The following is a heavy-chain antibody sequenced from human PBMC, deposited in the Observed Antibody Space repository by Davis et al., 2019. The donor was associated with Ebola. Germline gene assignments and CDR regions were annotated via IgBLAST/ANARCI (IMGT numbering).Heavy chain of an antibody. V-gene: IGHV1-18*04. CDR1: GYTFTSYG. CDR2: ISAYNGNT. CDR3: ATQKELERPFDY. Sequence: ASVKVSCKASGYTFTSYGISWVRQAPGQGLEWMGWISAYNGNTNYAQKLQGRVTMTTDTSTSTAYMELRSLRSDDTAVYYCATQKELERPFDYWGQGTQVSVSS. D-gene: IGHD1-1*01. J-gene: IGHJ4*02.